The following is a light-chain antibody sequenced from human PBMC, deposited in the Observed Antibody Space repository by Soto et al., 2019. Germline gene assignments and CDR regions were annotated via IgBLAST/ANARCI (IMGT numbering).Light chain of an antibody. CDR3: QQYGSSRT. Sequence: DIELTQSPCTLSLSLGERATLSCRASQSVSSSYLAWYQQKPGQAPRLLIYGASSRATGIPDRSSGSGSGTDFTLTISRLEPEDFAVYYCQQYGSSRTFGQGTKVDIK. CDR1: QSVSSSY. V-gene: IGKV3-20*01. J-gene: IGKJ1*01. CDR2: GAS.